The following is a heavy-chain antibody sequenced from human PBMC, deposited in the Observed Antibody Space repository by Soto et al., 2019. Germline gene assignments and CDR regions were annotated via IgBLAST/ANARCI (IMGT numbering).Heavy chain of an antibody. CDR1: VFTFSSYG. CDR2: ISYDGSNK. D-gene: IGHD5-12*01. CDR3: AKEASASGYETDF. J-gene: IGHJ4*02. Sequence: QVQLVESGGGVVQPGRSLRLSCAASVFTFSSYGMHWVRQAPGKVLEWVAVISYDGSNKYYADSVKGLFTISRDNSMNTMYLQMNSLIAEDTAVYYCAKEASASGYETDFWVQGTLDTVCS. V-gene: IGHV3-30*18.